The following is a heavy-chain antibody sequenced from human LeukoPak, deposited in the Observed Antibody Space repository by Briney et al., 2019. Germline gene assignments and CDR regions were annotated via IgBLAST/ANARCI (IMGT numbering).Heavy chain of an antibody. D-gene: IGHD2-21*01. CDR3: ARELSQIVWGGLDY. Sequence: GGSLRLSCAASGFPFSNFAMHWVRQVPGKGLEWVAVIQNDASTENFADSVKGRFTISRDNSKNTVFLQMNSLRVEDTAVYYCARELSQIVWGGLDYGGQGTLVSVSS. CDR2: IQNDASTE. J-gene: IGHJ4*02. V-gene: IGHV3-30*03. CDR1: GFPFSNFA.